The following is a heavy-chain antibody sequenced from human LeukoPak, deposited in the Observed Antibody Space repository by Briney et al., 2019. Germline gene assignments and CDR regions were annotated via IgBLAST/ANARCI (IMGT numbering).Heavy chain of an antibody. D-gene: IGHD1-26*01. CDR2: IYSGGST. V-gene: IGHV3-53*01. CDR3: ARESELLSGLDY. J-gene: IGHJ4*02. Sequence: GGSLRLSCAASGFTFSNYAMSWVRQAPGKGLEWVSVIYSGGSTYYADSVKGRFTISRDNSKNTLYLQMNSLRAEDTAVYYCARESELLSGLDYWGQGTLVTVSS. CDR1: GFTFSNYA.